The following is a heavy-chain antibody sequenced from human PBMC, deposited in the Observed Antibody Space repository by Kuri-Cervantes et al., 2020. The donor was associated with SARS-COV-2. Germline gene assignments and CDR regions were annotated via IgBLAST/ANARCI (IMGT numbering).Heavy chain of an antibody. CDR1: GDSVSSNSAA. V-gene: IGHV6-1*01. CDR2: THYRSRWYD. Sequence: SCAISGDSVSSNSAAWNWIRQSPSRGLEWLGRTHYRSRWYDDYAVSVKSRITINPDTSKNQFSLLLNSVTPEDTAVYYCARGDAFDIWGQGTMVTVSS. CDR3: ARGDAFDI. J-gene: IGHJ3*02.